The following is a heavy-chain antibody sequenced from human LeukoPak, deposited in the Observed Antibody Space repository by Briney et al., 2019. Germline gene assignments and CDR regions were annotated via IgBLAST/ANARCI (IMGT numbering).Heavy chain of an antibody. V-gene: IGHV4-34*01. J-gene: IGHJ5*02. CDR3: ARSYGGPTGWFDP. CDR1: GGSFSGYY. CDR2: INHSGST. Sequence: PSETLSLTCAVYGGSFSGYYWSWIRQPPGKGLEWIGEINHSGSTNYNPSLKSRVTISVDTSKNQFSLKLSSVTAADTAVYYCARSYGGPTGWFDPWGQGTLVTVSS. D-gene: IGHD4-23*01.